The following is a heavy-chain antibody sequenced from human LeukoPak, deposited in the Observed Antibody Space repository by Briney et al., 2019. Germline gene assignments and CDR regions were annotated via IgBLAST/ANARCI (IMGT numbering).Heavy chain of an antibody. CDR3: ARVYQSAEYYFDY. V-gene: IGHV4-59*01. CDR1: GGSISSYY. D-gene: IGHD2-2*01. J-gene: IGHJ4*02. Sequence: SSETLSLTCSVSGGSISSYYWTWLRQPPGKGLEWIGYRYYSGSTTYNPSLKSRVTISVDTSKSQFSLKLISVTAADTAIYYCARVYQSAEYYFDYWGKGNLVSVSS. CDR2: RYYSGST.